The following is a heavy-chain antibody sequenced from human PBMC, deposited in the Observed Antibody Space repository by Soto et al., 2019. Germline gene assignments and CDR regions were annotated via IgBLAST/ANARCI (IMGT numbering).Heavy chain of an antibody. CDR2: INGDGSDT. Sequence: EVQLVESGGGLVQPGGSLRLSCGASGFDFNNYWMHWVRQVPGKGLVWVSRINGDGSDTKYADSVKGRFTISRDNAKNTVYLQMNSLRAEDTAVYYCARDQTTGDWFDAWGQGTLVIVSS. CDR1: GFDFNNYW. V-gene: IGHV3-74*03. D-gene: IGHD4-17*01. J-gene: IGHJ5*02. CDR3: ARDQTTGDWFDA.